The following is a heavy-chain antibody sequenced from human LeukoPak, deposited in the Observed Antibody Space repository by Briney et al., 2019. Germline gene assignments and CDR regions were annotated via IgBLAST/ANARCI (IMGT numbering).Heavy chain of an antibody. CDR1: GFTFSSYG. CDR3: ARDGLVLGIAAPWDY. V-gene: IGHV3-30*02. J-gene: IGHJ4*02. CDR2: IRYDGSNK. Sequence: PGGSLRLSCAASGFTFSSYGMHWVRQAPGKGLEWVAFIRYDGSNKYYADSVKGRFTISRDNSKNTLYLQMNSLRAEDTAVYYCARDGLVLGIAAPWDYWGQGTLVTVSS. D-gene: IGHD6-13*01.